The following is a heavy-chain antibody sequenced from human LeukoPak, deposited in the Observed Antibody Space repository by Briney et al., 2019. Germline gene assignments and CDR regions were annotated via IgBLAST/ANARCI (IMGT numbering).Heavy chain of an antibody. CDR3: AKMGAIGRLNDFWSGYYRY. J-gene: IGHJ4*02. Sequence: RSLRLSCAASGFTFSSYGMHWVRQAPGKGLEWVAIIWYDGSNKYYADSVRGRFTISRDNSKNTLYLQMNSLRAEDTAVYYCAKMGAIGRLNDFWSGYYRYWGQGTLVTVSS. D-gene: IGHD3-3*01. V-gene: IGHV3-33*06. CDR1: GFTFSSYG. CDR2: IWYDGSNK.